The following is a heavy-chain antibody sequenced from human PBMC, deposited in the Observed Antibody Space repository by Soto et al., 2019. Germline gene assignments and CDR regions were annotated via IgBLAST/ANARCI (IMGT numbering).Heavy chain of an antibody. Sequence: PGESLKISCAVSGFNVMSYWMSWVRQAPGKGLEWVASIKEDGSEIYYLQSVRGRFTISRDSAGNALHLAMNYLSAEDTGVYFCARDIGFDYVNWGQGTLVTVSS. D-gene: IGHD3-16*01. CDR1: GFNVMSYW. J-gene: IGHJ4*02. CDR3: ARDIGFDYVN. CDR2: IKEDGSEI. V-gene: IGHV3-7*01.